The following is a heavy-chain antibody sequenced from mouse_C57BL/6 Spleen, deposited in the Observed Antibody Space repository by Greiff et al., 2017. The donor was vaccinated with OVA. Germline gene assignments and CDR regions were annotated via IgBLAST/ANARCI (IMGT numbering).Heavy chain of an antibody. Sequence: VQLVESGAELVMPGASVKLSCKASGYTFTSYWMHWVKQRPGQGLEWIGEIDPSDSYTNYNQKFKGKSTLTVDKSSITAYMQLSSLTSEDSAVYYCARRYGNYKYYFDDWGQGTTLTVSS. D-gene: IGHD2-10*02. CDR1: GYTFTSYW. V-gene: IGHV1-69*01. J-gene: IGHJ2*01. CDR3: ARRYGNYKYYFDD. CDR2: IDPSDSYT.